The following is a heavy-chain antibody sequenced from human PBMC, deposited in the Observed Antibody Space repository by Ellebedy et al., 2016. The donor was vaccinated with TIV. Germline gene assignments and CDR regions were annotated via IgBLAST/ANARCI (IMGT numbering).Heavy chain of an antibody. CDR3: ARDETKPAAGGLF. Sequence: GESLKISCAASGFIFSNYGMQWVRQAPGKGLEWVSSISSGSTYRYYADSAKGRFTVSRDNAKNSLYLQMNSLRGDDTAVYYCARDETKPAAGGLFWGQGTLVTVSS. D-gene: IGHD6-13*01. CDR2: ISSGSTYR. V-gene: IGHV3-21*01. CDR1: GFIFSNYG. J-gene: IGHJ4*02.